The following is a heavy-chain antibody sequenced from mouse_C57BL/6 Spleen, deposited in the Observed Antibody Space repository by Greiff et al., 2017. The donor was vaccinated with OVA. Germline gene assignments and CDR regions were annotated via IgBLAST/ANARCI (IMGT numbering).Heavy chain of an antibody. D-gene: IGHD2-2*01. CDR3: ARSTMVTTWAMDY. V-gene: IGHV1-61*01. Sequence: QVQLQQPGAELVRPGSSVKLSCKASGYTFTSYWMDWVKQRPGQGLEWRGKREGGESETNYNQKFKDKATLTVDKSSSTAYMQLSSLTSEDSAVYYCARSTMVTTWAMDYWGQGTSVTVSS. J-gene: IGHJ4*01. CDR1: GYTFTSYW. CDR2: REGGESET.